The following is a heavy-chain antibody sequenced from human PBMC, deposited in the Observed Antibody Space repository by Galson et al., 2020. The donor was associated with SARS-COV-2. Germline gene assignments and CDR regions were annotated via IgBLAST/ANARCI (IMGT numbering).Heavy chain of an antibody. CDR1: GYSFTSYW. CDR2: IYTGDSDT. J-gene: IGHJ4*02. V-gene: IGHV5-51*01. CDR3: ATPPYGSGSDEFDY. D-gene: IGHD3-10*01. Sequence: GESLKIYCTGSGYSFTSYWIGWVRQMPGKGLEWMGIIYTGDSDTRYSPSFQGQVTISADKSISTAYLQWSSLKASDTAMYYCATPPYGSGSDEFDYWGQGTLVTVSS.